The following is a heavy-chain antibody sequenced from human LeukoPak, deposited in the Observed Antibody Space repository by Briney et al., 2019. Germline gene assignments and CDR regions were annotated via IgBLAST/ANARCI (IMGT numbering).Heavy chain of an antibody. CDR3: AKDLSGYSYGKYYFDY. Sequence: GGSLRLSCAASGFTFDDYAMSWVRQAPGKGLEWVSAISGSGGSTYYADSVKGRFTISRDNSKNTLYLQMNSLRAEDTAVYYCAKDLSGYSYGKYYFDYWGQGTLVTVSS. D-gene: IGHD5-18*01. V-gene: IGHV3-23*01. CDR2: ISGSGGST. J-gene: IGHJ4*02. CDR1: GFTFDDYA.